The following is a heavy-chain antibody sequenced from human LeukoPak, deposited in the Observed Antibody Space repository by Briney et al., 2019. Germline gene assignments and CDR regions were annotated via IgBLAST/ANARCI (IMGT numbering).Heavy chain of an antibody. CDR1: GYTFTGYY. CDR3: ARPSHYYDSSGYFDY. J-gene: IGHJ4*02. V-gene: IGHV1-2*02. CDR2: INPNSGGT. Sequence: SVKVSCKASGYTFTGYYMHWLRQAPGQGLAWMGWINPNSGGTNYAQKFQGRVTMTRDTSISTAYMELSRLRSDDTAVYYCARPSHYYDSSGYFDYWGQGTLVTVSS. D-gene: IGHD3-22*01.